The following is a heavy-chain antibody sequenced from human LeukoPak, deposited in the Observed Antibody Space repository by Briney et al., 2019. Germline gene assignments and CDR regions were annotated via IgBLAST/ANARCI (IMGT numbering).Heavy chain of an antibody. D-gene: IGHD3-22*01. J-gene: IGHJ4*02. V-gene: IGHV3-48*03. Sequence: PGGSLRLSCAASGFTFSSYEMNWVRQAPGKGLEWVSYISSSGSTIYYADSVKGRFTISRDNAKNSLYLQMNSLRAEDTAVYYCARVPYDSSGYYWDYWGQGTLVTVSS. CDR3: ARVPYDSSGYYWDY. CDR1: GFTFSSYE. CDR2: ISSSGSTI.